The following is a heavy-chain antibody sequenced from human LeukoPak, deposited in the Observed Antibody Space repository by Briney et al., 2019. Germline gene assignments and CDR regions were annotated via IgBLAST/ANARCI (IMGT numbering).Heavy chain of an antibody. CDR1: GGSFSGYY. CDR2: INHSGST. CDR3: ASQRPPYSGSYYATRGGYFQH. V-gene: IGHV4-34*01. Sequence: SETLSLTCAVYGGSFSGYYWSWIRQPPGKGLEWIGEINHSGSTNYNPSLKSRVTISVDTSKNQFSLKLSSVTAADTAVYYCASQRPPYSGSYYATRGGYFQHWGQGTLVTVSS. J-gene: IGHJ1*01. D-gene: IGHD1-26*01.